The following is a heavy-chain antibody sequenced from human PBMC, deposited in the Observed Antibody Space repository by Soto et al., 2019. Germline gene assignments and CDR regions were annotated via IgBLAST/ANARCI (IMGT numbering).Heavy chain of an antibody. CDR2: ISSDGGDT. CDR1: GFTFSSYA. D-gene: IGHD2-15*01. Sequence: GGSLRLSCSASGFTSGFTFSSYAMHWVRQAPGKGLEYVSAISSDGGDTYYADSVKGRFTISRDNSKNTLYVQMSGLKAEDTAIYYCVKKGSCNGVTCYAAFDVWGQGTVVTVSS. V-gene: IGHV3-64*05. J-gene: IGHJ3*01. CDR3: VKKGSCNGVTCYAAFDV.